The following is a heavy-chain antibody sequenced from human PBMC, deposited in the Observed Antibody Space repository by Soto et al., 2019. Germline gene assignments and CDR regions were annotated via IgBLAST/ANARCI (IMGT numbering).Heavy chain of an antibody. Sequence: PSETLSLTCAVYCGSFRGYWWSWIRQSPGKGLEWIGEINQSGDTNYNPSLKGRIIISVDTSKKQFSLNLRSVTAADTAVYYCARVRRGIIMARNYYKGMDVWGQGTTVTVSS. V-gene: IGHV4-34*01. J-gene: IGHJ6*02. CDR1: CGSFRGYW. CDR3: ARVRRGIIMARNYYKGMDV. CDR2: INQSGDT. D-gene: IGHD3-10*01.